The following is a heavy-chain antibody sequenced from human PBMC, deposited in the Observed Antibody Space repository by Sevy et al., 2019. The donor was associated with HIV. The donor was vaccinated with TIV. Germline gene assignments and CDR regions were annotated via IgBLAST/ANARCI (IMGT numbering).Heavy chain of an antibody. CDR1: GGTFSSYA. Sequence: ASVKVSCKASGGTFSSYAISWVRQAPGQGLEWMGGIIPILGTANYAQKFQGRVTITADKSTSTAYMELSSLRSEDTAVSYCASSRQGYYDSSGYQGDAFDIWGQGTMVTVSS. V-gene: IGHV1-69*06. CDR2: IIPILGTA. D-gene: IGHD3-22*01. J-gene: IGHJ3*02. CDR3: ASSRQGYYDSSGYQGDAFDI.